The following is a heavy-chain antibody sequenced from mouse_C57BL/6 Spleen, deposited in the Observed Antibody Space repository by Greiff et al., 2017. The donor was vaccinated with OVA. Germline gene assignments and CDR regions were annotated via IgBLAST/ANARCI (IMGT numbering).Heavy chain of an antibody. CDR2: ILPGSGCT. CDR1: GYTFTGYW. V-gene: IGHV1-9*01. D-gene: IGHD2-12*01. J-gene: IGHJ3*01. CDR3: AIRRGFAY. Sequence: VKLQESGAELMKPGASVKLSCKATGYTFTGYWIEWVKQRPGHGLEWIGEILPGSGCTNYNEKFKGKATFTADTSSNTAYMQLSSLTTEDSAIYYCAIRRGFAYWGQGTLVTVSA.